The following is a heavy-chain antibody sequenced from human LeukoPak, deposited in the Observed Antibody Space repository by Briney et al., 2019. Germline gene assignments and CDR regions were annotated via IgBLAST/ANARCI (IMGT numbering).Heavy chain of an antibody. J-gene: IGHJ6*02. Sequence: GGSLRLSCAASGFTFSSYSMKWVRQGPGKGLERVSFIGSSISYISYADSVKGRFTISRDNAKNSLYLQMNSLRAEDTAVYYCAREGYYSGLDVWGQGTTVTVSS. V-gene: IGHV3-21*01. CDR1: GFTFSSYS. CDR3: AREGYYSGLDV. CDR2: IGSSISYI.